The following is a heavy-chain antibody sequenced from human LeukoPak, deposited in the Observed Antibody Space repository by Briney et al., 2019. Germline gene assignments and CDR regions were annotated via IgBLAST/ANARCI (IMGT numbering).Heavy chain of an antibody. CDR1: GFTFSSYW. D-gene: IGHD3-10*01. CDR3: TTPYYYGSGTITPIYYFDY. J-gene: IGHJ4*02. CDR2: IKSRTDGGTT. V-gene: IGHV3-15*01. Sequence: GGSLRLSCAASGFTFSSYWMHWVRQAPGKGLEWVGRIKSRTDGGTTDYAAPVKGKFTISRDDSKNTLYLQMNSLNTEDTAVYYCTTPYYYGSGTITPIYYFDYWGQGTLVTVSS.